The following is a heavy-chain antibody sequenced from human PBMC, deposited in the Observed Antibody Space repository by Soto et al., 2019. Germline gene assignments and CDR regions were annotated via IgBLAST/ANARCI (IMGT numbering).Heavy chain of an antibody. D-gene: IGHD2-15*01. V-gene: IGHV3-23*01. CDR2: ISGSGGST. CDR3: AKDLYFSYFDL. CDR1: GFTFSSYA. Sequence: EVQLLESGGGLVQPGGSLRLSCAASGFTFSSYAMSWVRQAPGKGLEWVAGISGSGGSTYYADSVKGRLTISRDNSKSTLYLQMKSLRAEDTAVYYCAKDLYFSYFDLWGRGTLVTVSA. J-gene: IGHJ2*01.